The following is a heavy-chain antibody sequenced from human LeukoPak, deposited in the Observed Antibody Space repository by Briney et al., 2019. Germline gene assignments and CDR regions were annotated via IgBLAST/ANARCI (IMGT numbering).Heavy chain of an antibody. CDR1: GFTFSSYA. CDR2: ISTSGGST. CDR3: ARQLGYCSDGSCYFDY. V-gene: IGHV3-23*01. D-gene: IGHD2-15*01. J-gene: IGHJ4*02. Sequence: PWGSLRLSCAASGFTFSSYALSWVRQAPGKGLEWVSAISTSGGSTYYADSVKGRFTISRDNSKNTLYLQMNSLRAEDSAVYYCARQLGYCSDGSCYFDYWGQGTLVTVSS.